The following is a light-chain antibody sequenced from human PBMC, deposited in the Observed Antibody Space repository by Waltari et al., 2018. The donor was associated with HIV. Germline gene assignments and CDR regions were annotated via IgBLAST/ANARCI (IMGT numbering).Light chain of an antibody. Sequence: QSVLTQPPSVSGAPGQRVTISCTGNTSNIGAGYAVHWYHQLPGTAPKLLLYGNTNRPSGVPDRFSGSTSGTSASLAITGLQADDEADFYCQSYDSSLSGVIFGGGTKLTVL. CDR2: GNT. J-gene: IGLJ2*01. V-gene: IGLV1-40*01. CDR1: TSNIGAGYA. CDR3: QSYDSSLSGVI.